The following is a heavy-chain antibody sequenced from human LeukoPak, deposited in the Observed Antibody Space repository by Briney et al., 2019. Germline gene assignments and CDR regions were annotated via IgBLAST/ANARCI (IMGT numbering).Heavy chain of an antibody. J-gene: IGHJ4*02. V-gene: IGHV5-51*01. D-gene: IGHD6-19*01. CDR1: GYSFTSYW. Sequence: PGESLKISCKGSGYSFTSYWIGWVRQMPGKGLEWMGIIYPGDSDTRYSPSFQGQVTISADKPINTAYLQWSSLKASDTAMYYCARLTYSSGWYAPFYWGQGTLVTVSS. CDR2: IYPGDSDT. CDR3: ARLTYSSGWYAPFY.